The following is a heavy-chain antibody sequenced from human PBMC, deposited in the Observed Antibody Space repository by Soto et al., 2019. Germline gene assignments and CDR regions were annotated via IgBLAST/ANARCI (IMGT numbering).Heavy chain of an antibody. Sequence: GASVKVSCKASGGTFSSYAISWVRQAPGQGLEWMGGIIPIFGTANYAQKFQGRVTITADESTSTAYMELSSLRSEDTAVYYCARDFTSPAAVVVASQLPYNWLDPWGQGTLVTVYS. D-gene: IGHD2-15*01. CDR2: IIPIFGTA. V-gene: IGHV1-69*13. CDR1: GGTFSSYA. J-gene: IGHJ5*02. CDR3: ARDFTSPAAVVVASQLPYNWLDP.